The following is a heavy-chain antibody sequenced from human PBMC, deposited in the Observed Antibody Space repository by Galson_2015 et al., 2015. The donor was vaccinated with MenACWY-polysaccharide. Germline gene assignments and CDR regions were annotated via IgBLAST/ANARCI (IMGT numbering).Heavy chain of an antibody. D-gene: IGHD2-21*01. CDR2: ITGSSNTI. Sequence: SLRLSCAASGFAFTRYRMNWVRQAPGKGLEWLSYITGSSNTIYYADSVKGRFTISRDNAPNSLVLQLRSLTVEDTAVYYCARERATVIADSNGMDVWGQGTAVTVSS. V-gene: IGHV3-48*01. J-gene: IGHJ6*02. CDR3: ARERATVIADSNGMDV. CDR1: GFAFTRYR.